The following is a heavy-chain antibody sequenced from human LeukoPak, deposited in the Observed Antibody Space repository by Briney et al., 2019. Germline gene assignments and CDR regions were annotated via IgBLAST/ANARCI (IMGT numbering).Heavy chain of an antibody. CDR2: IYSGGST. Sequence: GRSLRLSCAASGFTVSSNYMSWVRQAPGKGLEWVSVIYSGGSTYYADSVKGRFTISRDNSKNTLYLQMNSLRAEDTAVYYCARVPYYYDSSGHYFDYWGQGTLVTVSS. CDR3: ARVPYYYDSSGHYFDY. V-gene: IGHV3-53*01. J-gene: IGHJ4*02. D-gene: IGHD3-22*01. CDR1: GFTVSSNY.